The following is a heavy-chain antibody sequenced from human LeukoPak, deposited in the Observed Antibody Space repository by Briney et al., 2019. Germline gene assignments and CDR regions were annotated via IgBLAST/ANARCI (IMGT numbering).Heavy chain of an antibody. Sequence: GGSLRLSCAASGFTFSSYWMHWVRQAPGKGLEWVSSISSSNTYIYYADSMKGRFTISRDNAKNSLYLQMNSLRAEDTAVYYCARAKYYYDSSGYDYWGQGTLVTVSS. CDR3: ARAKYYYDSSGYDY. CDR2: ISSSNTYI. D-gene: IGHD3-22*01. CDR1: GFTFSSYW. J-gene: IGHJ4*02. V-gene: IGHV3-21*01.